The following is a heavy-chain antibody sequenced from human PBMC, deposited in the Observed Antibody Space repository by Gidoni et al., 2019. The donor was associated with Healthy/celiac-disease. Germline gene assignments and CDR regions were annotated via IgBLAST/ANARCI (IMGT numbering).Heavy chain of an antibody. CDR2: ISWNSCSI. J-gene: IGHJ4*02. D-gene: IGHD1-7*01. Sequence: EVQLVESGGGLVQPGRSLRLSCAASGFTFDDYAMHWVRQATGKGLEWVSGISWNSCSIGYADSVKGRFTISRDNAKNSLYLQMNSLRAEDTALYYCAKAHIVITGTTGGFDYWGQGTLVTVSS. CDR3: AKAHIVITGTTGGFDY. CDR1: GFTFDDYA. V-gene: IGHV3-9*01.